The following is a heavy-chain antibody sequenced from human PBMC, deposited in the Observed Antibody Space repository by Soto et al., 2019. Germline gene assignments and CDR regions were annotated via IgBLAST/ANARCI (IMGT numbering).Heavy chain of an antibody. CDR3: ARDPRQDCSGETCYYS. CDR1: GGTLSSYV. D-gene: IGHD2-15*01. CDR2: IIPIFGTT. J-gene: IGHJ4*02. Sequence: SVKVSCKASGGTLSSYVISWVRQAPGQGLEWMGGIIPIFGTTTYGEKFQGRVTITADESTSTTYMELSSLKSEDTAAYYCARDPRQDCSGETCYYSWGQGTLVTVSS. V-gene: IGHV1-69*13.